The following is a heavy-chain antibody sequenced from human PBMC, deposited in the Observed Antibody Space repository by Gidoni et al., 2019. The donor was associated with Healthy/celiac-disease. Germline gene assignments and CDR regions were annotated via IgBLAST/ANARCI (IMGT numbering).Heavy chain of an antibody. CDR3: ARDNYYDSSGYERGGDAFDI. J-gene: IGHJ3*02. CDR2: ISSSSSYI. CDR1: GFPFSSYS. V-gene: IGHV3-21*01. Sequence: EVQLVESGGGLVKPGGSLRLSCAASGFPFSSYSMNWVRQAPGKGLEWVSSISSSSSYIYYADSVKGRFTISRDNAKNSLYLQMNSLRAEDTAVYYCARDNYYDSSGYERGGDAFDIWGQGTMVTVSS. D-gene: IGHD3-22*01.